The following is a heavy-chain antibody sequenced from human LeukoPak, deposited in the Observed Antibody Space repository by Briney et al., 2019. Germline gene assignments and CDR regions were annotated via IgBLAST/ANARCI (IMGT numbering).Heavy chain of an antibody. CDR1: GGSISSGDYY. V-gene: IGHV4-30-4*01. CDR2: IYYSGNT. J-gene: IGHJ5*02. CDR3: ARGWGYSET. D-gene: IGHD5-18*01. Sequence: SETLSLTCTVSGGSISSGDYYWSWIRQPPGKGLEWIGYIYYSGNTYYKPSLKSRVTISVDTSKNQFSLKLSSVTAADTAVYYCARGWGYSETWGQGTLVTVSS.